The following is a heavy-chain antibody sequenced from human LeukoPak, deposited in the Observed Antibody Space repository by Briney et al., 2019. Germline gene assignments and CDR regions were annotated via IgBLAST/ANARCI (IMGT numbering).Heavy chain of an antibody. CDR1: GFTVSDNY. V-gene: IGHV3-53*01. Sequence: GGSLRLSCAASGFTVSDNYMSWVRQAPGKGLEWVSVIYTGGPTFYADSVKGRFTISRDNSKNMLYLQMDNLRDEDTAVYYCARTPGITIVRGLDYWGQGTLVTVSS. CDR3: ARTPGITIVRGLDY. CDR2: IYTGGPT. D-gene: IGHD3-10*01. J-gene: IGHJ4*02.